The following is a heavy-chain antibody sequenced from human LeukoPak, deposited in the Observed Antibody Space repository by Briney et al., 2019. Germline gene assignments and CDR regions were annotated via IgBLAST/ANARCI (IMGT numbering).Heavy chain of an antibody. CDR2: MNPNSGNT. V-gene: IGHV1-8*01. CDR3: ARGKQLVRGNWFDP. CDR1: GYTFTRYD. J-gene: IGHJ5*02. D-gene: IGHD6-13*01. Sequence: ASLKIFCKASGYTFTRYDINWVRQATGQGLEWIGWMNPNSGNTGYAQKFQGRVTMTRNTSISTAYMELSSLRSEDTAVYYCARGKQLVRGNWFDPWGQGTPVTVSS.